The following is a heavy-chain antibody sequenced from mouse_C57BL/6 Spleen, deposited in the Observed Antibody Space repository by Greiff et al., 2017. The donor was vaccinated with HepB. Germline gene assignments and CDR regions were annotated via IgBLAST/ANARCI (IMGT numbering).Heavy chain of an antibody. CDR2: ISNLAYSI. CDR1: GFTFSDYG. CDR3: ARHWDCDYSWFAY. Sequence: VQRVESGGGLVQPGGSLKLSCAASGFTFSDYGMAWVRQAPRKGPEWVAFISNLAYSIYYADTVTGRFTISRENAKNTLYLEMSSLRSEDTAMYYCARHWDCDYSWFAYWGQGTLVTVSA. V-gene: IGHV5-15*01. D-gene: IGHD2-13*01. J-gene: IGHJ3*01.